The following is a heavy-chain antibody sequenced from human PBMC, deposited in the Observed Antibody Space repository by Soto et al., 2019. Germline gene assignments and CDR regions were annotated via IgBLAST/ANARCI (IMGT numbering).Heavy chain of an antibody. D-gene: IGHD3-10*01. CDR1: GGSINSYY. J-gene: IGHJ6*02. Sequence: AETLSLARTVSGGSINSYYWICRRQQPGKGLEWIGYIYYSGSTNYNPSLKSRVTISVDTSKNQFSLKLSSVTAADTAVYYCARDHITMVRGVIIDYYGMDVWGQGTTVIVYS. CDR2: IYYSGST. V-gene: IGHV4-59*01. CDR3: ARDHITMVRGVIIDYYGMDV.